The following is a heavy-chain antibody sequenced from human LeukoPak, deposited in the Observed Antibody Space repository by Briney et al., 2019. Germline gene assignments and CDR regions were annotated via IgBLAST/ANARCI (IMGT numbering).Heavy chain of an antibody. CDR3: AGESPQLSSFDY. D-gene: IGHD2-2*01. J-gene: IGHJ4*02. CDR1: GFPFSSYS. V-gene: IGHV3-48*01. Sequence: GGALQLSCAASGFPFSSYSMNWVRQAPGKGLEWVSYISSSSSTIYYADSVKGRFTISRDNAKNSLYLQMNSLRAEDTAVYYCAGESPQLSSFDYWGQGTLVTVSS. CDR2: ISSSSSTI.